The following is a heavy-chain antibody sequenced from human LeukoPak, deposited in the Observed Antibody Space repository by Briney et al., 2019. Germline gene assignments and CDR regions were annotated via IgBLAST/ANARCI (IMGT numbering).Heavy chain of an antibody. D-gene: IGHD4-4*01. V-gene: IGHV4-31*03. CDR1: GGSISSGGYY. Sequence: SETLSLTCTVSGGSISSGGYYWSRIRQHPGKGLEWIGYIYYSGSTYYNPSLKSRVTISVDTSKNQFSLKLSSVTAADTAVYYCARGYSPYGMDVWGQGTTVTVSS. CDR3: ARGYSPYGMDV. CDR2: IYYSGST. J-gene: IGHJ6*02.